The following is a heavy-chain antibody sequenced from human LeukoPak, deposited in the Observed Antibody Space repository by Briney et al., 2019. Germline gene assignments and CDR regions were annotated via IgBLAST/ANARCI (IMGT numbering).Heavy chain of an antibody. CDR3: ARGGKATVVTL. CDR2: LYSSGSF. Sequence: SETLSLTCNVSGGSINSYHWSWIRQPAGEGLEWIGRLYSSGSFNYNPSLKSRVSMSVDTSKNQFSLKLTSVTAADTAVYYCARGGKATVVTLWGPGILVTVS. CDR1: GGSINSYH. D-gene: IGHD4-23*01. J-gene: IGHJ4*02. V-gene: IGHV4-4*07.